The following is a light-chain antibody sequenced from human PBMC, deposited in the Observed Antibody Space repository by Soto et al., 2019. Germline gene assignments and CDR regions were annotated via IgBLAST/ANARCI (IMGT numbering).Light chain of an antibody. Sequence: EIVMTPSPDTLSVSTGERATLSCRPSQSVRSNLAWYQQRPVQAPRLLIYGASTRGTGIPARFSGRGSGTEFTLTISSLQSEDFAVYYCQQYNNWPPITFGQGTRLEIK. V-gene: IGKV3-15*01. CDR2: GAS. CDR1: QSVRSN. J-gene: IGKJ5*01. CDR3: QQYNNWPPIT.